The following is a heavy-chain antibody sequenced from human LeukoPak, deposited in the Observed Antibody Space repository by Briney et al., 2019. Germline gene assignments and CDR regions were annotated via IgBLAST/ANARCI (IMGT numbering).Heavy chain of an antibody. CDR1: GFTVSSNY. J-gene: IGHJ6*02. CDR2: IYSGGST. Sequence: PGGSLRLSCAASGFTVSSNYMSWVRQAPGKGLEWVSVIYSGGSTYYADSVKGRFTISRDNSKNTLYLQMNSLRAEDTAVHYCAREDSSGWYRGYYYGMDVWGQGTTVTVSS. CDR3: AREDSSGWYRGYYYGMDV. D-gene: IGHD6-19*01. V-gene: IGHV3-53*01.